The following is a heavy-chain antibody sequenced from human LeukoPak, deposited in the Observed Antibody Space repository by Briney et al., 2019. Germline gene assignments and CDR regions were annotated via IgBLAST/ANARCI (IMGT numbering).Heavy chain of an antibody. J-gene: IGHJ6*03. CDR2: IYYSGST. V-gene: IGHV4-59*08. Sequence: SETLSLTCTVSGGSISSYYWSWIRQPPGKGLEWIGYIYYSGSTNYNPSLKSRVTISVDTSKNQFSLKLSSVTAADTAVYYCARVSGGSYILPGYYYYYMDVWGKGTTVTVSS. D-gene: IGHD2-15*01. CDR3: ARVSGGSYILPGYYYYYMDV. CDR1: GGSISSYY.